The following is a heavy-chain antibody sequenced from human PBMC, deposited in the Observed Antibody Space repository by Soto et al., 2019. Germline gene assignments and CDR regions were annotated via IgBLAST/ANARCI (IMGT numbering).Heavy chain of an antibody. CDR3: AMNRVGGFDY. J-gene: IGHJ4*02. V-gene: IGHV3-48*01. CDR1: GFTFSSYS. D-gene: IGHD3-16*01. Sequence: EVQLVESGGGLVQPGGSLRLSCVASGFTFSSYSMNWVRQAPGKGLEWVSYISSSSSTIYYADSVKGRFTISRDNAKNSLYLQMNSLRAEDTAVYSCAMNRVGGFDYWGQGTPVTVSS. CDR2: ISSSSSTI.